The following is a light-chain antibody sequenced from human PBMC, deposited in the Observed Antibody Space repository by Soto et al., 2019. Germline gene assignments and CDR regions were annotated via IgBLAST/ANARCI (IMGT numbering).Light chain of an antibody. CDR2: GAS. V-gene: IGKV3-20*01. Sequence: IVLTQSPGTLSLSPGESATLSCRASQSFSITYLAWYQQKPGQPPRLVVSGASSRATGVPYRFSVSGSGRDFTLTITRLEPEDLAVYYCQKYGSSPPYIFGQGTKLEIK. CDR3: QKYGSSPPYI. CDR1: QSFSITY. J-gene: IGKJ2*01.